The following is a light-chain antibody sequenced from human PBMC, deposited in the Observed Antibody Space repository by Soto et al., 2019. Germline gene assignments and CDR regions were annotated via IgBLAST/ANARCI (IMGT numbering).Light chain of an antibody. V-gene: IGKV1-5*03. CDR1: QTISSW. CDR2: KAS. J-gene: IGKJ1*01. CDR3: QHYNSYSEA. Sequence: DIQMTQSPSTLSGSVGDRVTITCRASQTISSWLAWNHQKPGKAPKLLIYKASTLKSGVPSRFSGSGSGTEFTLTISSLQPDDFATYYCQHYNSYSEAFGQGTKVELK.